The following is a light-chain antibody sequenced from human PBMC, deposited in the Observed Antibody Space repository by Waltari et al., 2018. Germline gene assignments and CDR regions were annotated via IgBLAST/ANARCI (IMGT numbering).Light chain of an antibody. V-gene: IGLV3-1*01. J-gene: IGLJ2*01. Sequence: WYKQKPGQPPLLFIYETPKRPSWIPERFSGSNSENTATLTISGTHAADEADFYCQAWDSSTVIFGGGTKLTVL. CDR3: QAWDSSTVI. CDR2: ETP.